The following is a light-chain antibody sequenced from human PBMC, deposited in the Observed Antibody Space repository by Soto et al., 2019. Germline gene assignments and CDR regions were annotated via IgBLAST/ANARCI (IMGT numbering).Light chain of an antibody. CDR2: AAS. V-gene: IGKV1-9*01. CDR1: QGITDF. CDR3: QQFNVYPLT. J-gene: IGKJ4*01. Sequence: DIQLTQSPSFLSASVGDRVTISCRASQGITDFLAWYQQKPGKAPKLLIYAASTLQSGVPSRFSGSASGTEFTLTLSSLQPEDFATHFCQQFNVYPLTFGGGTMLEIK.